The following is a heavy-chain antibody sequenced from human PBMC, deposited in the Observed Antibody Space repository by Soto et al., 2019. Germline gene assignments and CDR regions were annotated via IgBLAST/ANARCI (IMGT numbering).Heavy chain of an antibody. J-gene: IGHJ4*02. D-gene: IGHD3-22*01. V-gene: IGHV1-3*01. CDR1: GYTFTSYA. Sequence: ASVKVSCKASGYTFTSYAMHWVRQAPGQRLEWMGWINAGNGNTKYSQKFQGRVTITRDTSASTAYMELSSLRSEDTAVYYCASGSGYSYWDDYLGQGNLVTVSA. CDR3: ASGSGYSYWDDY. CDR2: INAGNGNT.